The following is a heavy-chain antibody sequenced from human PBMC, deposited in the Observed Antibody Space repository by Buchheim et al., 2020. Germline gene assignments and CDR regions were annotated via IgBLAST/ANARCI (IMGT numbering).Heavy chain of an antibody. D-gene: IGHD2-15*01. CDR3: ARGISTPGIDY. Sequence: EVQLEESGGTVVQPGGSLRLSCAASGFSFSNSWMNWVRQAPGKGLVWVASINHDGSETYYVDSVNGRFTVSRDNVKNSLYVHMSSLRADDTAVYYCARGISTPGIDYWGQGTL. J-gene: IGHJ4*02. CDR1: GFSFSNSW. CDR2: INHDGSET. V-gene: IGHV3-7*01.